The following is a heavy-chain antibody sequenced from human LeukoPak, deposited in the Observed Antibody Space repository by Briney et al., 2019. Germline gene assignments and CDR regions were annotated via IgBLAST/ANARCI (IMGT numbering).Heavy chain of an antibody. CDR1: GFTFSSYG. J-gene: IGHJ4*02. Sequence: GGALRLSCAASGFTFSSYGMHWVRQAPGKGLEWVAVICYGGSNKYYADSVKGRFTISRDNSKNTLYLQMNSLRAEDTAVYYCALLAYCSSTSCYNRDYWGQGTLVTVSS. V-gene: IGHV3-33*01. CDR3: ALLAYCSSTSCYNRDY. CDR2: ICYGGSNK. D-gene: IGHD2-2*02.